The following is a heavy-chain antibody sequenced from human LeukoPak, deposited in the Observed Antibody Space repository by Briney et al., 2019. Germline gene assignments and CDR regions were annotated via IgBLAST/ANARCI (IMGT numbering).Heavy chain of an antibody. D-gene: IGHD4-17*01. CDR3: ARDPSQYGDYSYYYGMEV. CDR2: IKQDGSEK. CDR1: GFTFSSYW. Sequence: GGSLRLSCAASGFTFSSYWMSWVRQAPGKGLEWVANIKQDGSEKYYVDSVKGRFTISRDNAKNSLYLQMNSLRAEDTAVYYCARDPSQYGDYSYYYGMEVWGQGTTVTVSS. J-gene: IGHJ6*02. V-gene: IGHV3-7*01.